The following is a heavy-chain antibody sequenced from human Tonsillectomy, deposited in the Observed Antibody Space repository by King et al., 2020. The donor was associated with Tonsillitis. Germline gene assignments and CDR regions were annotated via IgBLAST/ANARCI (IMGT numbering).Heavy chain of an antibody. D-gene: IGHD6-13*01. Sequence: VQLVESGAEVKKPGASVKVSCKASGYTFTSYGISWVRQAPGQGLEWMGWISAYNDNTNYAQKLQGRVTMTTDTSTSTAYIELRSLRSDDTAVYYCARALAAADPFDYWGQGTLVTVSS. CDR2: ISAYNDNT. J-gene: IGHJ4*02. V-gene: IGHV1-18*01. CDR1: GYTFTSYG. CDR3: ARALAAADPFDY.